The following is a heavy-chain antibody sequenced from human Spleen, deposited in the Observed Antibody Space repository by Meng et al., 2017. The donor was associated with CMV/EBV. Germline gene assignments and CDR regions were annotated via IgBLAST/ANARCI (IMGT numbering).Heavy chain of an antibody. D-gene: IGHD5-24*01. CDR1: GFTFSDVW. V-gene: IGHV3-48*04. Sequence: GSLRLSCAASGFTFSDVWMTWVRQTPGKGLEWVSYISSSGSTIYYADSVKGRFTITRDNGGNSLYLQMNSLGGDDTAVYYCARDPNEDGGVTLDNWGQGILVTVSS. J-gene: IGHJ4*02. CDR3: ARDPNEDGGVTLDN. CDR2: ISSSGSTI.